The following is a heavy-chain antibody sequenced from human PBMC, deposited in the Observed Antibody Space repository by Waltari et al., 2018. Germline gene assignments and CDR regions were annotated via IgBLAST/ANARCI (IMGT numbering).Heavy chain of an antibody. Sequence: QVQLVQSGAEVKKPGASVKVSCKASGYNFTCYDIHWVRHATGQELEWMGCMYHNSGNTGYAQKCQGRVTITRNTSISTAYMELSSLRSEDTAVYYCARELWSIWGQGTLVTVSS. V-gene: IGHV1-8*03. CDR1: GYNFTCYD. CDR2: MYHNSGNT. J-gene: IGHJ4*02. CDR3: ARELWSI. D-gene: IGHD3-10*01.